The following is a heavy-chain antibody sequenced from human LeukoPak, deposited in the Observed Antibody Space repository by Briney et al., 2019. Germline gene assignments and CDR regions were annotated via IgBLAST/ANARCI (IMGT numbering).Heavy chain of an antibody. V-gene: IGHV4-39*02. CDR2: IYYSGST. CDR3: ARDVEMATMAAFDI. Sequence: PSETLSLTCTVSGGSISSSSYYWGWIRQPPGKGLEWIGSIYYSGSTYHNPSLKSRVTISVDTSKNQFSLKLSSVTAADTAVYYCARDVEMATMAAFDIWGQGTMVTVSS. CDR1: GGSISSSSYY. J-gene: IGHJ3*02. D-gene: IGHD5-24*01.